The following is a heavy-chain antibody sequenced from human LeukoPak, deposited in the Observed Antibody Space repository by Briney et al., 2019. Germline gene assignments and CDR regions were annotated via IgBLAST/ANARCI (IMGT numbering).Heavy chain of an antibody. J-gene: IGHJ4*02. CDR1: GFTFSSYA. V-gene: IGHV3-30-3*01. D-gene: IGHD6-19*01. Sequence: GGSLRLSCAASGFTFSSYAMPWVRQAPGKGLEWVAVISYDGSNKYYADSVKGRFTISRDNSKNTLYLQMNSLRAEDTAVYYCARSFPSGYSSAFDYWGQGTLVTVSS. CDR3: ARSFPSGYSSAFDY. CDR2: ISYDGSNK.